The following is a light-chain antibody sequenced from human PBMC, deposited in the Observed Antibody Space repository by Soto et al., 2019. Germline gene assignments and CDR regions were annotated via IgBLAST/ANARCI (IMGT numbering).Light chain of an antibody. J-gene: IGKJ1*01. V-gene: IGKV3-15*01. CDR3: LQYDKWLTWT. CDR2: GAS. CDR1: QSVSRD. Sequence: EIVLTQSPATLAVSPGERATLSCRASQSVSRDLAWYQQKPGQAPRLLIYGASTRAPSIPARFSGNGSGTDFTLTISSLQSDDFAVYYCLQYDKWLTWTLGQGTQVENK.